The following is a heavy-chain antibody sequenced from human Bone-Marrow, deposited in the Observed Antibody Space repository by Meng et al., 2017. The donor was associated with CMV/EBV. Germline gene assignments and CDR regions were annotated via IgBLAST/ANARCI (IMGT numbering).Heavy chain of an antibody. Sequence: ESLKISCTVSGGSISSSSYYWGWIRQPPGKGLEWIGSIYYSGTTYYNPSLRSRVTISVDTSKNQFSLKLSSVTAADTAMYYCARDSAHYDFWVSSGMDVWGQGTTVTVSS. D-gene: IGHD3-3*01. J-gene: IGHJ6*02. CDR1: GGSISSSSYY. V-gene: IGHV4-39*07. CDR3: ARDSAHYDFWVSSGMDV. CDR2: IYYSGTT.